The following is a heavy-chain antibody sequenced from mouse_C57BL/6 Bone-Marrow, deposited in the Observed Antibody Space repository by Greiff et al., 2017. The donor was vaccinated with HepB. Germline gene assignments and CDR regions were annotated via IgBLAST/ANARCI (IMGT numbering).Heavy chain of an antibody. D-gene: IGHD2-1*01. Sequence: QVTLKESGPGILQPSQTLSLTCSFSGFSLSTFGMGVGRIRQPSGMGLVLLVHIWWDDYKYYNPALKSRLTITKDTSKNQVFLKIANVDTADTATYYCARIHGIYYGNCGYWGQGTTLTVSS. CDR2: IWWDDYK. CDR1: GFSLSTFGMG. V-gene: IGHV8-8*01. J-gene: IGHJ2*01. CDR3: ARIHGIYYGNCGY.